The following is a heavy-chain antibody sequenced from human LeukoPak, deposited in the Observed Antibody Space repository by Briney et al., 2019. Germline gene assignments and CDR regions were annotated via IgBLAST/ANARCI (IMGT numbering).Heavy chain of an antibody. J-gene: IGHJ6*02. D-gene: IGHD3-22*01. V-gene: IGHV4-34*01. CDR1: GGSFSGYY. CDR2: INHSGST. CDR3: AHIKGPTDYYDSSGYYPKPYYYYYYDMDV. Sequence: SETLSLTCAVYGGSFSGYYWSWIRQPPGKGLEWIGEINHSGSTNYNPSLKSRVTISVDTSKNQFSLKLSSVTAADTAVYYCAHIKGPTDYYDSSGYYPKPYYYYYYDMDVWGQGTTVTVSS.